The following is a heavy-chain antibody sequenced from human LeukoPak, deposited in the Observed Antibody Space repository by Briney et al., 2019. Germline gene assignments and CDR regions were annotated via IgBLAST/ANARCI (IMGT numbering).Heavy chain of an antibody. D-gene: IGHD6-13*01. V-gene: IGHV3-7*01. Sequence: GASLRLSCEVSGFSVSGYWMTWVRQAPGKGLEWVANIKQDVSEKNYADSVKGRFTISRDNAENSLFLQMNSLRVEDTAVYYCAREWQGGIAAAGTRIEGDYWGQGTLVAASS. CDR2: IKQDVSEK. J-gene: IGHJ4*02. CDR1: GFSVSGYW. CDR3: AREWQGGIAAAGTRIEGDY.